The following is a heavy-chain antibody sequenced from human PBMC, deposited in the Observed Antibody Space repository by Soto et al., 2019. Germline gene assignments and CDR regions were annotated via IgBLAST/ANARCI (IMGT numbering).Heavy chain of an antibody. Sequence: QVQLVQSGAEVKKPGSSVKVSCKASGGTFSSYTISWVRQAPGQGLEWMGRIIPILGIANYAQKFQGRVTITADKSTSTAYMELSSLRSEDTAVYYCASYGYNWNDVNYWGQGTLVTVSS. CDR3: ASYGYNWNDVNY. J-gene: IGHJ4*02. CDR2: IIPILGIA. D-gene: IGHD1-20*01. CDR1: GGTFSSYT. V-gene: IGHV1-69*02.